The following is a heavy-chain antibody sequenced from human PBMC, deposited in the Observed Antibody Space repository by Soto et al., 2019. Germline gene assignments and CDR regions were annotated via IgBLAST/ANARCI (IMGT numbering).Heavy chain of an antibody. V-gene: IGHV4-34*01. CDR1: GGSFSGYY. CDR3: ARGLLTYYGSGGRTFDY. J-gene: IGHJ4*02. CDR2: INHSGRT. Sequence: QVQLQQWGAGLLKPSETLSLTCAVYGGSFSGYYWSWIRQPPGKGLEWIGEINHSGRTNYNPSLKGPVTNSVDTSKNQFSLKLSSVTAADTAVYYCARGLLTYYGSGGRTFDYWGQGTLVTVSS. D-gene: IGHD3-10*01.